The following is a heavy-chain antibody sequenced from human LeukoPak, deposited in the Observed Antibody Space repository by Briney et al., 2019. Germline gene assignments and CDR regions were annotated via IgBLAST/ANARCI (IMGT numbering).Heavy chain of an antibody. D-gene: IGHD2-2*01. CDR3: ARDLDIVVVPAAEQRGWFDP. Sequence: SETLSLTCTVSGGSISSYYWSWIRQPAGKGLEWIGRIYTSGSTNYNPSLKSRVTMSVDTSKNQFYLKLSSVAAADTAVYYCARDLDIVVVPAAEQRGWFDPWGQGTLVTVSS. CDR2: IYTSGST. CDR1: GGSISSYY. V-gene: IGHV4-4*07. J-gene: IGHJ5*02.